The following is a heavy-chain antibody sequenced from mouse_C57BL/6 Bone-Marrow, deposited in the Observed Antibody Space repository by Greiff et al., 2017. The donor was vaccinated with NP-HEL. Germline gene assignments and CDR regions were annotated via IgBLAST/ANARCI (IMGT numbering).Heavy chain of an antibody. V-gene: IGHV1-26*01. J-gene: IGHJ4*01. CDR2: INPNNGGT. D-gene: IGHD3-2*02. Sequence: EVKLQQSGPELVKPGASVKISCKASGYTFTDYYMNWVKQSHGKSLEWIGDINPNNGGTSYNQKFKGKATLTVDKSSSTAYMELRSLTSEDSAVYYCATAQVYYAMDYWGQGTSVTVSS. CDR3: ATAQVYYAMDY. CDR1: GYTFTDYY.